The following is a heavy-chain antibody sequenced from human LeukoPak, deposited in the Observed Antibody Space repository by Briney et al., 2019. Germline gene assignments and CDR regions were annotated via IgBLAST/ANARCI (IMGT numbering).Heavy chain of an antibody. Sequence: ASVKVSCKACGYTYPSYGISWVRQPPGKGLEWMGWISAYNGNTNYAQKLQGRVTMTTDTSTSTAYMELRSLRSDDTAVYYCARQRGTIVVVPAAPQPPLDYWGQGTLVTVSS. CDR2: ISAYNGNT. CDR3: ARQRGTIVVVPAAPQPPLDY. CDR1: GYTYPSYG. V-gene: IGHV1-18*04. J-gene: IGHJ4*02. D-gene: IGHD2-2*01.